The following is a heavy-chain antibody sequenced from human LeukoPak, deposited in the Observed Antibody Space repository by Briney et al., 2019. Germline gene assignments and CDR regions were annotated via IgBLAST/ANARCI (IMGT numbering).Heavy chain of an antibody. CDR3: ARGYSSGWFDY. V-gene: IGHV1-69*04. D-gene: IGHD6-25*01. Sequence: SVKVSCKASGGTFSSYAISWVRQAPGQGLEWMGRIIPILGIANYAQKFQGRVTITADKSTSTAYMELSSLRSEDTAVYYCARGYSSGWFDYWGQGTLVTVSS. J-gene: IGHJ4*02. CDR2: IIPILGIA. CDR1: GGTFSSYA.